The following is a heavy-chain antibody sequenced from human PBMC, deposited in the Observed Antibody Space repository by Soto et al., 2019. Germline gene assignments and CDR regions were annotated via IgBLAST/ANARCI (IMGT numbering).Heavy chain of an antibody. CDR2: ISYDGSNK. CDR3: ARELNRYGGNPDPFDY. D-gene: IGHD4-17*01. J-gene: IGHJ4*02. Sequence: GSLRLSCAASGFTFSSYAMHWVRQAPGKGLEWVAVISYDGSNKYYADSVKGRFTISRDNSKNTLYLQMNSLRAEDTAVYYCARELNRYGGNPDPFDYWGQGTLVTVSS. V-gene: IGHV3-30-3*01. CDR1: GFTFSSYA.